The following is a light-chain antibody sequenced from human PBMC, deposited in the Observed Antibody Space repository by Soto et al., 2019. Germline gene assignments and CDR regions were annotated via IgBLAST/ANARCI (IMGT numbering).Light chain of an antibody. V-gene: IGKV3-11*01. CDR3: QPRSNQGT. CDR1: QSVSSY. Sequence: EIVLTQSPATLSLSPGERATLSCRASQSVSSYLAWYQQKPGQAPRLLIYDASNRATGIPARFSGSGSGTDFTLTISSLEPEDCAVYYCQPRSNQGTFGQGTKLEI. CDR2: DAS. J-gene: IGKJ2*01.